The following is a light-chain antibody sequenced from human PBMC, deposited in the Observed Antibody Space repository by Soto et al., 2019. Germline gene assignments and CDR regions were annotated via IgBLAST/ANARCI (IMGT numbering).Light chain of an antibody. CDR2: RTS. Sequence: VVTQEPSLTVSPGDTVTLTGASSTGPVNSGDYPNWLQQKPGQAPRALIYRTSNKHSWTPGRFSGSLLGGKAALTRSGVQPQDEAEYYCPLDAGGTHVLVGGGTKLTGL. J-gene: IGLJ2*01. CDR1: TGPVNSGDY. V-gene: IGLV7-43*01. CDR3: PLDAGGTHVL.